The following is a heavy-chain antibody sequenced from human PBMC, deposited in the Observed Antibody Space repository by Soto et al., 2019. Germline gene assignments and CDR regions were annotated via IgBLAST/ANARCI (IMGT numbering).Heavy chain of an antibody. V-gene: IGHV3-30-3*01. D-gene: IGHD4-4*01. CDR3: ARPLWRDDYNWGYFDL. Sequence: QVQLVESGGGVVQPGRSLRLSCAASGFTFSRYAMHWVRQAPGKGLEWVAAISYDGSNKYYADSVKGRFTISRDNSKXXLYLQMNSLRLEDTAVYYCARPLWRDDYNWGYFDLWGRGTLVTVSS. CDR2: ISYDGSNK. J-gene: IGHJ2*01. CDR1: GFTFSRYA.